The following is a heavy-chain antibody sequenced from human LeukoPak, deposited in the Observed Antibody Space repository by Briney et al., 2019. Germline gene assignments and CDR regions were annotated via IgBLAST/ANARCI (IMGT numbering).Heavy chain of an antibody. CDR3: ARHVDSRGYYFDY. D-gene: IGHD6-19*01. CDR1: GGSISSYY. J-gene: IGHJ4*02. Sequence: MASETLSLTCTVSGGSISSYYWSWIRQPPGKGLEWIGYIYYSGSTNYNPSLKSRVTISVDTSKNQFSLKLSSVTAADTAVYYCARHVDSRGYYFDYWGQGTLVTVSS. V-gene: IGHV4-59*08. CDR2: IYYSGST.